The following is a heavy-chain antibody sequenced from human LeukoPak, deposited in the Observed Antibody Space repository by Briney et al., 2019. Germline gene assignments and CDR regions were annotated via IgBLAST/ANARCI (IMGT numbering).Heavy chain of an antibody. CDR1: GFTFSSYA. J-gene: IGHJ4*02. Sequence: GGSLRLSCAASGFTFSSYAMHWLRQAPGKGLEWVAVISYDGSNKYYADSVKGRFTISRDNSKNTLYLQMNSLRAEDTAVYYCAREGDYDTQVAPFDYWGQGTLVTVSS. CDR2: ISYDGSNK. D-gene: IGHD3-22*01. V-gene: IGHV3-30*01. CDR3: AREGDYDTQVAPFDY.